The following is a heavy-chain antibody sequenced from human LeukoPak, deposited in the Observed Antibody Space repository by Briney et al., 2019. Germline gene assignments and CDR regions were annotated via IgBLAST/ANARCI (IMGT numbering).Heavy chain of an antibody. D-gene: IGHD5/OR15-5a*01. J-gene: IGHJ6*02. CDR1: GYRITTYW. CDR3: ARHNVALRTGYYYYGMDV. CDR2: IYPSDSDT. V-gene: IGHV5-51*01. Sequence: GESLKISCKGSGYRITTYWIGWARQLPGKGLEGMGIIYPSDSDTKYSPSFQGQVTISADRSISTAYLQWSSLKASDTAMYYCARHNVALRTGYYYYGMDVWGQGTTVTVSS.